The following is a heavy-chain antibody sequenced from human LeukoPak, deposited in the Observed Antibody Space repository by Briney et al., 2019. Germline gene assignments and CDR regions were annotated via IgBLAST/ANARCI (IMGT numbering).Heavy chain of an antibody. CDR2: VSYDGSNK. J-gene: IGHJ4*02. CDR1: GFTFSSYA. V-gene: IGHV3-30*04. Sequence: GGSLRLSCAASGFTFSSYAMHWVRQAPGKGLEWVAVVSYDGSNKYYADSVKGRFTISRDNSKNTLYLQMNSLRAEDAAVYYCARDPLGTRPGFDYWGQGTLVTVSS. CDR3: ARDPLGTRPGFDY. D-gene: IGHD1-1*01.